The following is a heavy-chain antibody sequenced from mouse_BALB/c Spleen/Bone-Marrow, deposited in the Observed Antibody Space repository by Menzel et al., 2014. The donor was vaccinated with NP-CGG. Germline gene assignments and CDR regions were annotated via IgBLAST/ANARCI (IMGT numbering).Heavy chain of an antibody. CDR2: ISSGGSYT. V-gene: IGHV5-9-4*01. D-gene: IGHD3-1*01. J-gene: IGHJ2*01. Sequence: EVKLVESGGGLVKPGGSLKLSCASSGFTFSSYAMSWVRQSPEKRLEWVAEISSGGSYTYYPDTVTGRFTISRDNAKNTLYLEMSSLKSEDTAMYYCARDRGYFDYWGQGTTLTVSS. CDR1: GFTFSSYA. CDR3: ARDRGYFDY.